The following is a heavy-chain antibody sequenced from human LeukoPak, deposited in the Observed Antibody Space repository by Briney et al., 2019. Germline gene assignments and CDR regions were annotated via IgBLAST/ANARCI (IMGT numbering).Heavy chain of an antibody. CDR1: GYTFTSYG. Sequence: EASVKVSCKASGYTFTSYGISWVRQAPGQGLEWMGRIIPILGIANYAQKFQGRVTITADKSTSTAYMELSSLRSEDTAVYYCAKSGYSYGYNWFDPWGQGTLVTVSS. CDR3: AKSGYSYGYNWFDP. J-gene: IGHJ5*02. D-gene: IGHD5-18*01. V-gene: IGHV1-69*04. CDR2: IIPILGIA.